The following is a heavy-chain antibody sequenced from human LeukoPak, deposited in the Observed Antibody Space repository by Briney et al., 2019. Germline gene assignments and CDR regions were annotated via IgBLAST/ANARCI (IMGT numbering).Heavy chain of an antibody. CDR2: IYPGDSDT. CDR3: ARILTIFGVVITYFDY. J-gene: IGHJ4*02. CDR1: GYSFTSYW. V-gene: IGHV5-51*01. D-gene: IGHD3-3*01. Sequence: GESLKISCKGSGYSFTSYWIGWVRQMPGKGLEWMGIIYPGDSDTRYSPSFQGQVTISADKSISTAYLQWSSLKASDTAMYYCARILTIFGVVITYFDYWGQGTLVTVSS.